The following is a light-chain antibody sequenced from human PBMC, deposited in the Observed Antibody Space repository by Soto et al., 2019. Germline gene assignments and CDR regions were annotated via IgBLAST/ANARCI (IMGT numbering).Light chain of an antibody. Sequence: QAVLTQPPSVSAAPGQKVTISCPGSHSNLENDYIFWYQQFPGTAPNLLIYDNYKRPSGIPDRFSASKSATSATLAITGLRTGDEADYYCGTWRGSLSALVFGGRTKLTGL. CDR3: GTWRGSLSALV. V-gene: IGLV1-51*01. CDR2: DNY. J-gene: IGLJ2*01. CDR1: HSNLENDY.